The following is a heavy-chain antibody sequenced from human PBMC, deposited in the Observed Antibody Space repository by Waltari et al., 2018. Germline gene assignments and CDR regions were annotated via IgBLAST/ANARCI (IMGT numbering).Heavy chain of an antibody. V-gene: IGHV4-59*01. J-gene: IGHJ5*02. CDR1: GGSISSYY. D-gene: IGHD2-15*01. Sequence: QVQLQESGPGLVKPSETLSLTCTVSGGSISSYYWSWIRQPPGKVLEWIGYIYYSGSTNYNPSLKSRVTISVDTSKNQFSLKLSSVTAADTAVYYCARDGNCSGGSCYSGWFDPWGQGTLVTVSS. CDR3: ARDGNCSGGSCYSGWFDP. CDR2: IYYSGST.